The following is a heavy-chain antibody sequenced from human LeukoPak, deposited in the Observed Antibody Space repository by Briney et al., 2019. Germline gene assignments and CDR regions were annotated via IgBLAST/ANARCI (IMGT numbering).Heavy chain of an antibody. CDR1: GGTFSSYA. Sequence: ASVKVSCKASGGTFSSYAISWVRLAPGQGLEWMGRIIPILGIANYAQKFQGRVTITADKSTSTAYMELSSLRSEDTAVYYCARRSRDGYTNRGDFDYWGRGTLVTVSS. CDR2: IIPILGIA. V-gene: IGHV1-69*04. CDR3: ARRSRDGYTNRGDFDY. D-gene: IGHD5-24*01. J-gene: IGHJ2*01.